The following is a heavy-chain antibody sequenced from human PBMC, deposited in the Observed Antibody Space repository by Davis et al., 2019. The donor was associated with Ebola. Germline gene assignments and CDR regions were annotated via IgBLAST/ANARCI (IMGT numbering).Heavy chain of an antibody. Sequence: GESLKISCAASGFTFSSYGMHWVRQAPGKGLEWVAVIWYDGSNKYYADSVKGRFTISRDNSKNTLYLQMNSLRAEATAVYYCAKDGVSGGATYFDYWGQGTLVTVSS. V-gene: IGHV3-30*02. D-gene: IGHD1-26*01. CDR1: GFTFSSYG. CDR2: IWYDGSNK. J-gene: IGHJ4*02. CDR3: AKDGVSGGATYFDY.